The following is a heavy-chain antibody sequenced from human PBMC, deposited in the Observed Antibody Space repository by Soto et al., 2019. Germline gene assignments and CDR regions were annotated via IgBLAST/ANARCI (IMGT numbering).Heavy chain of an antibody. CDR1: GGSISRSTYY. V-gene: IGHV4-39*01. J-gene: IGHJ1*01. CDR2: IYDSGST. CDR3: ARLNDYVEFFQH. Sequence: QLQLQESGPGLVNPSETLSLTCTVSGGSISRSTYYWGWIRQPPGKGLEWIGSIYDSGSTYYNPSLKSRVTISVDTSKNKFSLTLYSVTAADTAVYYCARLNDYVEFFQHWGQGTLVTVSS. D-gene: IGHD4-17*01.